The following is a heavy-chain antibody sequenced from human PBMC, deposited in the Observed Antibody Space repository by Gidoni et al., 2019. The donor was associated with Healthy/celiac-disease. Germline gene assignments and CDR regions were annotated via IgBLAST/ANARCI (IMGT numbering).Heavy chain of an antibody. V-gene: IGHV3-30-3*01. Sequence: QVQLVESGGGVVQPGRSLRLSWAASGFTFRRYAMPWVRQAPGKGLEWVAVISYDGSNKYYADSVKGRFTISRDNSKNTLYLQMNSLRAEDTAVYYCAAPGWELHYWYFDLWGRGTLVTVSS. CDR2: ISYDGSNK. CDR1: GFTFRRYA. CDR3: AAPGWELHYWYFDL. D-gene: IGHD1-26*01. J-gene: IGHJ2*01.